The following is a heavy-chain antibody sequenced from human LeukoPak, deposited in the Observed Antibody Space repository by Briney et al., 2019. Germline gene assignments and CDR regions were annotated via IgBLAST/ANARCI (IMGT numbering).Heavy chain of an antibody. D-gene: IGHD3-9*01. V-gene: IGHV4-39*01. CDR2: IYYSGST. CDR3: ARRPVLRYFDY. J-gene: IGHJ4*02. CDR1: GGSISSSSYY. Sequence: SETLSLTCTVSGGSISSSSYYWGWIRQPPGKGLEWIGSIYYSGSTYYNPSLKSRVTISVDTSKNQFSLKLSSVTAADTAVYYCARRPVLRYFDYWGQGTLVTVSS.